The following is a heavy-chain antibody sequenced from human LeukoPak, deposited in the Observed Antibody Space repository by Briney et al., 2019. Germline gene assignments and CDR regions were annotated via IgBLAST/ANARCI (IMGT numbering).Heavy chain of an antibody. J-gene: IGHJ4*02. D-gene: IGHD1-20*01. Sequence: PGGSLRLSCAASGFIFSNYALHWVRQAPGKGLEWVAVIPYDGRNGQYADSVRGRFTISRDNSQKTLYLQMNSLRQEDTAIYFCAREGGGGYNWNEPFDNWGQGTLVTVSS. CDR2: IPYDGRNG. V-gene: IGHV3-30-3*01. CDR1: GFIFSNYA. CDR3: AREGGGGYNWNEPFDN.